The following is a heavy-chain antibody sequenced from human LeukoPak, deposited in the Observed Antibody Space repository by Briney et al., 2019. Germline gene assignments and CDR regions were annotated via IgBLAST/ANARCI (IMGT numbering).Heavy chain of an antibody. CDR1: GGSFSGYY. J-gene: IGHJ6*02. CDR3: ARVDYPYYYGMDV. Sequence: SETLSLTCAVYGGSFSGYYWSWIRQPPGKGLEWIGEINHSGSTNYNPSLKSRVTISVDTSKNQFSLKLSSVTAADTAVYYCARVDYPYYYGMDVWGQGTTVTVS. CDR2: INHSGST. V-gene: IGHV4-34*01.